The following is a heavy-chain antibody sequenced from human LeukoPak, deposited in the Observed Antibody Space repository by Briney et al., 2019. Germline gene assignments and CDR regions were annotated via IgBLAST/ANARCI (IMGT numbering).Heavy chain of an antibody. V-gene: IGHV3-21*01. CDR3: AREIGGYSYGYRY. CDR2: ISSSSSYI. CDR1: GFTFSSYS. J-gene: IGHJ4*02. D-gene: IGHD5-18*01. Sequence: KPGGSLRLSCAASGFTFSSYSMNWVRQAPGKGLEWVSSISSSSSYIYYADSVKGRFTISRDNAKNSLYLQMNSLRAEDTAVYYCAREIGGYSYGYRYWGQGTLVTVSS.